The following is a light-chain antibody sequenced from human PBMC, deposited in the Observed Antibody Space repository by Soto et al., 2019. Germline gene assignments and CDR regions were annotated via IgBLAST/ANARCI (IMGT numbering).Light chain of an antibody. V-gene: IGKV3-20*01. J-gene: IGKJ4*01. Sequence: EIVLTQSPGTLSLSPWERATLSCRASQSVSSTYLAWYQQKPGQAPRLLIYGASSRATGIPDRFSGSGSGTDFTLTISRLEPEDVAVYYCQHYGSLVLTFGGGTKVEIK. CDR2: GAS. CDR1: QSVSSTY. CDR3: QHYGSLVLT.